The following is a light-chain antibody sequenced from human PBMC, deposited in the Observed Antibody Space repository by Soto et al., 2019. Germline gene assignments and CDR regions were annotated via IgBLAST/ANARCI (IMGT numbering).Light chain of an antibody. J-gene: IGKJ1*01. CDR3: MQGTHWPWT. V-gene: IGKV2-30*02. CDR2: KVS. Sequence: DVVMTQSPLSLPVTLGQPASISCRSSQSLIHSDGDTYLNWFQQRPGQSPRRLIYKVSDRDSGVPDRFTGSGSGPDFTLKIIRVEAEDFGVYDCMQGTHWPWTFGQGTEVEIK. CDR1: QSLIHSDGDTY.